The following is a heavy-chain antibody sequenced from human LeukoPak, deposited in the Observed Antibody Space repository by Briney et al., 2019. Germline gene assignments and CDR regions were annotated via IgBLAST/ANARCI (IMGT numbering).Heavy chain of an antibody. CDR1: GGSINSGGYF. Sequence: SQTLSLTCTVSGGSINSGGYFWSWIRQHPEKGLEWIGYIFYSGSAYYSPSLNSRVTISLDTSKTLFSLELTSVTAADTALYYCARVGYCRSANCPRGGGFDIWGQGTMVTVSS. D-gene: IGHD2-2*01. V-gene: IGHV4-31*03. J-gene: IGHJ3*02. CDR3: ARVGYCRSANCPRGGGFDI. CDR2: IFYSGSA.